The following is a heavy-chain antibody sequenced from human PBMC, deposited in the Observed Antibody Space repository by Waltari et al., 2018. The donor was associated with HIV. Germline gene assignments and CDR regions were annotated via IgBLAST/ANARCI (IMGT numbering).Heavy chain of an antibody. J-gene: IGHJ4*02. Sequence: QVQLVQSGAEVKRSGASVKVSCKTSGYTFTAYGISWVRQAPGQGLEWMGWISAHTGNTYSAQKCQGRVTMTTDTSTNTAYLELRSLSSDDTAVYYCARGGGSCSNVVCYLMYTAMAPFDYWGQGTLVTVSS. D-gene: IGHD2-8*01. V-gene: IGHV1-18*01. CDR2: ISAHTGNT. CDR3: ARGGGSCSNVVCYLMYTAMAPFDY. CDR1: GYTFTAYG.